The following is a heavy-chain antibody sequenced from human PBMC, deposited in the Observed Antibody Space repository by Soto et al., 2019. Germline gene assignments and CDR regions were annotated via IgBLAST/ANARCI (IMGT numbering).Heavy chain of an antibody. CDR1: GGSISTYY. CDR3: ARVWFGGENWFDP. V-gene: IGHV4-59*01. D-gene: IGHD3-10*01. J-gene: IGHJ5*02. CDR2: VYYTGSS. Sequence: QVQLQESGPGLVKPSETLSLTCTVSGGSISTYYWTWIRQPPGKGLQWIGNVYYTGSSKYNPSLKSRVTISVDRSKNQFSLKRSSVTAADTAVYYCARVWFGGENWFDPWGQGTLVTVSA.